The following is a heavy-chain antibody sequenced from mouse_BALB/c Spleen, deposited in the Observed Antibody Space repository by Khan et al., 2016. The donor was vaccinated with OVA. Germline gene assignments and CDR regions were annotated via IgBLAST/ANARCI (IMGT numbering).Heavy chain of an antibody. CDR2: MIYTGYT. J-gene: IGHJ3*01. CDR1: GDSITSGY. D-gene: IGHD2-14*01. CDR3: ARSTYRYAFAY. V-gene: IGHV3-8*02. Sequence: EVQLQESGPSLVKPSQTLSLTCSVTGDSITSGYWSWIRKFPGNKLEYMGYMIYTGYTDYNPSLKSRLAITRHTSKNQYYLLLNSVTTKDTATDYGARSTYRYAFAYWGQGTLVTVSA.